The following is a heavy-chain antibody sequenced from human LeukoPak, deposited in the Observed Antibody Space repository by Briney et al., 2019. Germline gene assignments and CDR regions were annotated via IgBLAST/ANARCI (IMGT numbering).Heavy chain of an antibody. CDR3: AKDLLGATPMPFDY. V-gene: IGHV3-7*01. CDR2: IKYDGSEK. D-gene: IGHD1-26*01. Sequence: PGGSLRLSCAASGFTFSSYWMSWVPQAPGKGLEWVASIKYDGSEKYSVDSVKGRFTISRDNAKNSLYLQMNSLRAEDTAVYHCAKDLLGATPMPFDYWGQGTLVTVSS. CDR1: GFTFSSYW. J-gene: IGHJ4*02.